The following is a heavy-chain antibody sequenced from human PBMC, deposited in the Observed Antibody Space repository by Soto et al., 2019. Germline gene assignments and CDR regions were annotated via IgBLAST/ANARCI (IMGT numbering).Heavy chain of an antibody. CDR3: ARMASYYYYGMDG. CDR1: GFTFSSYD. J-gene: IGHJ6*02. V-gene: IGHV3-13*01. Sequence: EVQLVESGGGLVQPGGSLRLSCAASGFTFSSYDMHWVRQATGKGLEWVSAIGTAGDTYYPGSVKGRFTISRENAKNSLYLQMNSLRAEDTAVYYCARMASYYYYGMDGWGQGTTVTVSS. CDR2: IGTAGDT.